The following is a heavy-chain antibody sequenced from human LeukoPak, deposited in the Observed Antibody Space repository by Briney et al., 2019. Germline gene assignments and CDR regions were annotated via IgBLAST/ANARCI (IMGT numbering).Heavy chain of an antibody. CDR1: GFTFSSYG. V-gene: IGHV3-30*18. CDR3: AKEVGAIHFDY. Sequence: PGGSLRLSCAASGFTFSSYGMHWVREAPGKGLEWVAVISYDGSNKYYADSVKGRFTISRDNSKNTLYLQMNSLRAEDTAVYYCAKEVGAIHFDYWGQGTLVTVS. CDR2: ISYDGSNK. J-gene: IGHJ4*02. D-gene: IGHD1-26*01.